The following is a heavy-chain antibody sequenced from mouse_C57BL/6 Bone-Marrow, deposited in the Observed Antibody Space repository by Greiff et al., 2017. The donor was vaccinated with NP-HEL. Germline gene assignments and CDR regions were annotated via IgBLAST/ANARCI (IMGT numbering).Heavy chain of an antibody. J-gene: IGHJ2*01. CDR2: IYPSDSET. CDR3: ARNWYFDY. Sequence: QVQLQQPGAELVRPGSSVKLSCKASGYTFTSYWMDWVKQRPGQGPEWIGNIYPSDSETHYNQKFKDKATLTVDISSSTAYMQLSSLTSEDSAVYYCARNWYFDYWGQGTTLTVSS. D-gene: IGHD4-1*01. CDR1: GYTFTSYW. V-gene: IGHV1-61*01.